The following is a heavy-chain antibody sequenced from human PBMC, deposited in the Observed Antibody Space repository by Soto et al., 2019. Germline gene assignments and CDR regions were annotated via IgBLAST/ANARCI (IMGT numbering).Heavy chain of an antibody. CDR2: VWYDGSSE. D-gene: IGHD2-2*01. Sequence: PGGSLRLSCVASGFTFSNYGMYWVRQAPGKGLEWMAVVWYDGSSEYYAESVKDRFTISRDDSKNTLYLQMNSLRVEDTVVYYCERDWREYQVPHDALGMWGQGTMVTVSS. CDR3: ERDWREYQVPHDALGM. CDR1: GFTFSNYG. J-gene: IGHJ3*02. V-gene: IGHV3-33*07.